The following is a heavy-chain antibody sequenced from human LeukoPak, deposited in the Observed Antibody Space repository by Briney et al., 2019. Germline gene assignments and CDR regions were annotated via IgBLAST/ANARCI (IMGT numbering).Heavy chain of an antibody. Sequence: GGSLRLSCAASGFTFSSYAMSWVRQAPGKGLEWVSAISGSGGSTYYADSVKGRFTISRDNSKNTLYLQMNSLRAEDTAVYYCARDSPDRXNWNYGDYWGQGTLVTVSS. CDR2: ISGSGGST. CDR1: GFTFSSYA. J-gene: IGHJ4*02. CDR3: ARDSPDRXNWNYGDY. V-gene: IGHV3-23*01. D-gene: IGHD1-1*01.